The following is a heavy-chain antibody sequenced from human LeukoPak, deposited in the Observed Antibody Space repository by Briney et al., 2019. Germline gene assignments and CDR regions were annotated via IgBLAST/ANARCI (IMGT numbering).Heavy chain of an antibody. CDR2: INHSGST. J-gene: IGHJ6*02. D-gene: IGHD2-2*01. Sequence: PSETLSLTCAVYGGSFSGYYWSWIRQPPGKGLEWIGEINHSGSTNYNPSLKSRVTISVDTSKNQFSLKLSSVTAADTAVYYCAGVGSTYYYYYYGMDVWGQGTTVTVSS. V-gene: IGHV4-34*01. CDR1: GGSFSGYY. CDR3: AGVGSTYYYYYYGMDV.